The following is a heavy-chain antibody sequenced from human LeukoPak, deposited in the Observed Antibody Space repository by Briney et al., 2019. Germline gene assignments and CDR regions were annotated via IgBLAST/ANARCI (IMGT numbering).Heavy chain of an antibody. CDR1: GFTFSNYG. Sequence: GGSLRLSCAASGFTFSNYGMHWVRQAPGKGLEWEAAIWYDGSNKYYGDSVKGRFTISRDNSKNTLYLQMNSLRAEDTAAYYCARAGYGDPHFDFWGQGTLVTVSS. V-gene: IGHV3-33*01. J-gene: IGHJ4*02. D-gene: IGHD4-17*01. CDR2: IWYDGSNK. CDR3: ARAGYGDPHFDF.